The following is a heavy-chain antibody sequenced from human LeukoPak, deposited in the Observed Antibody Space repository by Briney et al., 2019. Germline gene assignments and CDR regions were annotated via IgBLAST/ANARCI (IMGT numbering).Heavy chain of an antibody. CDR2: IYYSGST. CDR3: ARAVRSSGWSAANWFDP. CDR1: GGSISSGGYY. Sequence: SQTLSLTCTVSGGSISSGGYYWSWIRQHPGKGLEWIGYIYYSGSTYYNPSLKSRVTISVDTSKNQFSLKLSSVTAADTAVYYCARAVRSSGWSAANWFDPWGQGTLVTVSS. J-gene: IGHJ5*02. V-gene: IGHV4-31*03. D-gene: IGHD6-19*01.